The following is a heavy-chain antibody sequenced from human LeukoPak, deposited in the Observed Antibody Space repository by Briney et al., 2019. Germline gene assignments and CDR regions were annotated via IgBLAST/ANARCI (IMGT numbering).Heavy chain of an antibody. Sequence: GGSLRLSCAASGFTFDDYGMSWVRQAPGKGLEWVSGINWNGGSTGYADSVKGRFTISRDNAKNSLYLQMNSLRAEDTAVYYCASMYSWYNNVDYWGQGTLVTVSS. V-gene: IGHV3-20*04. CDR1: GFTFDDYG. CDR3: ASMYSWYNNVDY. CDR2: INWNGGST. D-gene: IGHD6-13*01. J-gene: IGHJ4*02.